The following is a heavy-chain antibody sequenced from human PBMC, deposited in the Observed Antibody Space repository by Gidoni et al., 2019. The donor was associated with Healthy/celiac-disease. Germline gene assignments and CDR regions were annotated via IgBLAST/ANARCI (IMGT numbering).Heavy chain of an antibody. D-gene: IGHD6-13*01. V-gene: IGHV1-69*01. J-gene: IGHJ6*02. CDR3: ARVQTTYSSNHYYYYGMDV. Sequence: ASGGTFRSYAISWVRQAPGQGLEWMGGIIPIFGTANYAQKFQGRVTITADESTSTAYMELSSLRSEDTAVYYCARVQTTYSSNHYYYYGMDVWGQGTTVTVSS. CDR2: IIPIFGTA. CDR1: GGTFRSYA.